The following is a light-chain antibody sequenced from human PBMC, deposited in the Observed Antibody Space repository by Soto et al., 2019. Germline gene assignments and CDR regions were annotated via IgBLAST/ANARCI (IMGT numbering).Light chain of an antibody. J-gene: IGKJ5*01. V-gene: IGKV2D-29*02. CDR2: EVS. CDR1: QSLLHIAGETF. CDR3: MQSTQLPPT. Sequence: DVVMTQTPLSRSVAHGQPASISCNSRQSLLHIAGETFLFWYLQKPGQSPQXLIYEVSTRVSGVPDRFSGSGSGTDFTLEISRVETDDVGIYYCMQSTQLPPTFGQGTRLEIK.